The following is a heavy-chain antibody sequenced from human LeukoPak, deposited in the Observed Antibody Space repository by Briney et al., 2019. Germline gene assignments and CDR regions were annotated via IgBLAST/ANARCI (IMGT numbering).Heavy chain of an antibody. CDR2: IYTSGST. Sequence: PSETLSLTCTVSGGSISSYYWSWIRQPAGKGLEWIGRIYTSGSTNYNPSLKSRVTMSVDTSKNQFSLKLSSVTAADTAVYYCARARLRFLESMVYYFDYWGQGTLVTVSS. J-gene: IGHJ4*02. V-gene: IGHV4-4*07. CDR3: ARARLRFLESMVYYFDY. CDR1: GGSISSYY. D-gene: IGHD3-3*01.